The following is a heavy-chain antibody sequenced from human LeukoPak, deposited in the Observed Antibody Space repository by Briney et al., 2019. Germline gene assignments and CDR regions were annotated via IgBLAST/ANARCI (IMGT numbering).Heavy chain of an antibody. V-gene: IGHV4-61*02. J-gene: IGHJ6*03. D-gene: IGHD1-26*01. CDR1: GGSISSGSYY. Sequence: SETLSLTCTVSGGSISSGSYYWSWIRQPAGKGLEWIGRIYTSGSTNYNPSLKSRVTISVDTSKNQFSLKLSSVTAADTAVYYCVRSRVGAKKDYSYYYMDVWGKGTTVTISS. CDR2: IYTSGST. CDR3: VRSRVGAKKDYSYYYMDV.